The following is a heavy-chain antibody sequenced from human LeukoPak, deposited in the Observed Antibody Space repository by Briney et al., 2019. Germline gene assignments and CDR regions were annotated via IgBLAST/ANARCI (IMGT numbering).Heavy chain of an antibody. J-gene: IGHJ4*02. CDR1: GYTLTELS. V-gene: IGHV1-24*01. CDR3: AKDRGSGPISADHFDY. Sequence: ASVTVSCKVSGYTLTELSMHWVRQAPGKGLEWMGGFDPEDGETIYAQKFQGRVTMTEDTSTDTAYMELSSLRSEDTAVYYCAKDRGSGPISADHFDYWGQGTLVTVSS. CDR2: FDPEDGET. D-gene: IGHD3-3*01.